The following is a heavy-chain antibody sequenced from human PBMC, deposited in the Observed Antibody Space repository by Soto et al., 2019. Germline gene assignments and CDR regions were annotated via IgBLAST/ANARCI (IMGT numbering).Heavy chain of an antibody. V-gene: IGHV1-3*01. CDR1: GYTFSNYA. J-gene: IGHJ4*02. Sequence: QVQLVQSGAEVKKPGASVKASCKASGYTFSNYAMQWVRQAPGQGLEWMGWINAGNGNTKNSQKFQGRVTITRDTSASTAYMELNSLRSEDTAVYYCARDLGFGLSDYWGQGTLVTVSS. CDR2: INAGNGNT. CDR3: ARDLGFGLSDY. D-gene: IGHD3-10*01.